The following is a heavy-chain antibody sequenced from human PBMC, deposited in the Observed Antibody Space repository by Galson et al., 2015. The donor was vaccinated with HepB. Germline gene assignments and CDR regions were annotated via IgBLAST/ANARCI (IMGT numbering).Heavy chain of an antibody. V-gene: IGHV1-8*01. CDR2: MNPNSGDT. CDR3: ARDAGKSSGWFDP. D-gene: IGHD6-19*01. CDR1: GYTFTSYD. J-gene: IGHJ5*02. Sequence: SVKVSCKASGYTFTSYDLNWVRQATGQGLEWMGWMNPNSGDTGYAQKFQGRVTMTRNTSISTAYMELSSLRSEDTAVYYCARDAGKSSGWFDPWGQGTLVTVSS.